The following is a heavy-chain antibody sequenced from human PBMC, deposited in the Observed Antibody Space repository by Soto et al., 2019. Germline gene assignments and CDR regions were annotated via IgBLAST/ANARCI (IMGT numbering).Heavy chain of an antibody. D-gene: IGHD3-22*01. CDR1: GGSISSSNW. CDR3: GSSGYYTFFSY. Sequence: QVQLQESGPGLVKPSGTLSLTCAVSGGSISSSNWWSWVRQPPGKGLEWIGVIYHSVRTNNNPSLKSQVTKSLDKYQNQFSLELTEVTAADTAVYYDGSSGYYTFFSYLGQGTLVTVSS. J-gene: IGHJ4*02. V-gene: IGHV4-4*02. CDR2: IYHSVRT.